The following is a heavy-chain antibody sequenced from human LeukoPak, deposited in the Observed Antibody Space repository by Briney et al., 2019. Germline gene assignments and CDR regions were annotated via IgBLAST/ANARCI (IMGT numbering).Heavy chain of an antibody. CDR1: GFTFSDFS. Sequence: PGGSLRLSCAASGFTFSDFSLSWVRQAPGKGLEWVSFISRTSSYIFLADSVKGRFTISRDNAKNSLYLQMNSLRAEDTAVYYCARGTMFPYYFDYWGQGTLVTVSS. D-gene: IGHD3-10*02. V-gene: IGHV3-21*01. J-gene: IGHJ4*02. CDR2: ISRTSSYI. CDR3: ARGTMFPYYFDY.